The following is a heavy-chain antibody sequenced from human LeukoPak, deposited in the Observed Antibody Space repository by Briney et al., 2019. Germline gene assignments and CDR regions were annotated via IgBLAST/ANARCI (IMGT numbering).Heavy chain of an antibody. CDR1: GGTFSSYT. CDR2: IIPILGIA. D-gene: IGHD3-3*01. V-gene: IGHV1-69*04. CDR3: AREKDFGVVISPRYYYYYMDV. Sequence: SVKVSCKASGGTFSSYTISWVRQAPGQGLEWMGRIIPILGIANYAQKFQGRATITADKSTSTAYMELSSLRSEDTAVYYCAREKDFGVVISPRYYYYYMDVWGKGTTVTVSS. J-gene: IGHJ6*03.